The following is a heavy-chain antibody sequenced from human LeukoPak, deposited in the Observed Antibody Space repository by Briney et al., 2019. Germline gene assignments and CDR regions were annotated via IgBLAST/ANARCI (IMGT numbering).Heavy chain of an antibody. D-gene: IGHD4-11*01. J-gene: IGHJ4*02. V-gene: IGHV3-33*06. CDR2: IWSDGTNK. CDR3: AKDVERGFDYTNSLDY. Sequence: PGGSRRLSSAAAALTFRSYGMRCVRQAPGKGLEWVAVIWSDGTNKYYADSVKGRFAISRDDSNNMVYLQMNSLRAEDTAVYYCAKDVERGFDYTNSLDYWGQGTLVTVSS. CDR1: ALTFRSYG.